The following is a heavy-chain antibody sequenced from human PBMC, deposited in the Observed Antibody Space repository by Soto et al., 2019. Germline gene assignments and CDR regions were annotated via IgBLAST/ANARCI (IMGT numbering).Heavy chain of an antibody. J-gene: IGHJ4*02. CDR1: GGSFSGYY. CDR2: INHSGST. Sequence: ASETLSLTCAVYGGSFSGYYCIWIRHPPGKGLEWIEEINHSGSTNYNPSLKSRVTISVDTSKNQFSLKLSSVTAADTAVYYCARGRPPLDYWGQGTLVTVSS. CDR3: ARGRPPLDY. V-gene: IGHV4-34*01.